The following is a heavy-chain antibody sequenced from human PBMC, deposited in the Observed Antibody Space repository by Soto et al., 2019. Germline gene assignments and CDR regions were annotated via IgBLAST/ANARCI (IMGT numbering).Heavy chain of an antibody. D-gene: IGHD2-15*01. CDR3: ARNGGACSGGSCYGGMDV. CDR2: IIPIFGTA. J-gene: IGHJ6*02. CDR1: GGTFSSYA. V-gene: IGHV1-69*13. Sequence: SVKVSCKASGGTFSSYAISWVLQAPGQGLEWMGGIIPIFGTANYAQKFQGRVTITADESTSTAYMELSSLRSEDTAVYYCARNGGACSGGSCYGGMDVWGPGPTVTVAS.